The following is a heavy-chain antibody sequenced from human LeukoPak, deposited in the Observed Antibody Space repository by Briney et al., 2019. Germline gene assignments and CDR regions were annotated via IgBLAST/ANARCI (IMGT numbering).Heavy chain of an antibody. CDR2: IYYSGST. J-gene: IGHJ6*03. Sequence: SETLSLTCTVSGDSISSSSYYWGWIRQPPGKGLEWIGSIYYSGSTYYNPSLKSRVTISVDTSKNQFSLKLSSVTAADTAVYYCARASVTYYYYYYMDVWGKGTTVTVSS. CDR1: GDSISSSSYY. CDR3: ARASVTYYYYYYMDV. D-gene: IGHD4-11*01. V-gene: IGHV4-39*07.